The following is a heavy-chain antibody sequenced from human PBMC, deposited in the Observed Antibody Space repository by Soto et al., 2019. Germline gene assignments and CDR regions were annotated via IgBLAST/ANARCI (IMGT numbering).Heavy chain of an antibody. CDR2: IGGSGGGT. J-gene: IGHJ4*02. Sequence: DVQLLESGGGLVQPGKSLKLSCAASGFPFDIYTMSWVRQAPGKGLEWVSLIGGSGGGTNYAASVRGRFTTTRDNSKNTLYLHMRSLRPEDTAMYYCLNTRGLIDYWGQGTLVTVSS. D-gene: IGHD1-1*01. CDR1: GFPFDIYT. V-gene: IGHV3-23*01. CDR3: LNTRGLIDY.